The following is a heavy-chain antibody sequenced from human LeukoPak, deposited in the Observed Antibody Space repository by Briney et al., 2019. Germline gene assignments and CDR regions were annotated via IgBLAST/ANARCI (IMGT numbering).Heavy chain of an antibody. CDR2: IIPIFGTA. Sequence: SVKVSCKASGGTFSSYAISWVRQAPGQGLEWMGGIIPIFGTANCAQKFQGRVTITADESTSTAYMELSSLRSEDTAVYYCARGGVPHYDFWSGYYFDYWGQGTLVTVSS. CDR3: ARGGVPHYDFWSGYYFDY. V-gene: IGHV1-69*01. CDR1: GGTFSSYA. J-gene: IGHJ4*02. D-gene: IGHD3-3*01.